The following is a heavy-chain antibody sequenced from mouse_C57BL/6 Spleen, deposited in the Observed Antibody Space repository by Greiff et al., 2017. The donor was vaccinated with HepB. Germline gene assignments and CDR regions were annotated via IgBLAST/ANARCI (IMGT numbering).Heavy chain of an antibody. CDR1: GYTFTSYW. D-gene: IGHD2-1*01. V-gene: IGHV1-7*01. J-gene: IGHJ4*01. CDR3: ARSEDYGNYAMDY. CDR2: INPSSGYT. Sequence: QVQLKESGAELAKPGASVKLSCKASGYTFTSYWMHWVKQRPGQGLEWIGYINPSSGYTKYNQKFKDKATLTADISSSTANMQLSSLTYEDSAVYYCARSEDYGNYAMDYWGQGTSVTVSS.